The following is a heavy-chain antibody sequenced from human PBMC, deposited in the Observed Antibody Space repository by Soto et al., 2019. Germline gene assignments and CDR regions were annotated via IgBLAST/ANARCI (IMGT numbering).Heavy chain of an antibody. V-gene: IGHV3-23*01. Sequence: GGSLRLSCAASGFTFSSYAMSWVRQAPGKGLEWVSAISGSGGSTYYADSVKGRFTISRDNSKNSLYLQMNSLRAEDTAVYYCAKVDRLGGWELRGGGYFDYWGQGTLVTVSS. CDR2: ISGSGGST. D-gene: IGHD1-26*01. CDR3: AKVDRLGGWELRGGGYFDY. J-gene: IGHJ4*02. CDR1: GFTFSSYA.